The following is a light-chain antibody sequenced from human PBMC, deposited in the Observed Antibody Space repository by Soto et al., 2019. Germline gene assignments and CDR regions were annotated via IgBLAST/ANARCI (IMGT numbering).Light chain of an antibody. V-gene: IGLV1-40*01. CDR3: QAYDSSLSGWV. CDR2: GNS. Sequence: QSVLTQPPSVSGAPGQRVTISCTGSSSNIGAGYDVHWYQQLPGTAPKLLIYGNSNRPSGVPDRFSGSKSGTSASLAITGLQAEDEADYYRQAYDSSLSGWVSGGATQLPVL. CDR1: SSNIGAGYD. J-gene: IGLJ3*02.